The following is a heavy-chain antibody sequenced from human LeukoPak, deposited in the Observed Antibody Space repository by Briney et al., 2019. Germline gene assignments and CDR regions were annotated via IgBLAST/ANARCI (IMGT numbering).Heavy chain of an antibody. CDR1: GYTFTSYD. CDR3: ARAGTTMALYDFWSGYPWRGYYYGMDV. J-gene: IGHJ6*02. CDR2: MNPNSGNT. V-gene: IGHV1-8*01. Sequence: EASVTVSCKASGYTFTSYDINWVRQATGQGLEWMGWMNPNSGNTGYAQKFQGRVTMTRNTSISTAYMELSSLRSEDTAVYYCARAGTTMALYDFWSGYPWRGYYYGMDVWGQGTTVTVSS. D-gene: IGHD3-3*01.